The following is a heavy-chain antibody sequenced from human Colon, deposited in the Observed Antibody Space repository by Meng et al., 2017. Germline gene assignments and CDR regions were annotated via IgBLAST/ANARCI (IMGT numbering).Heavy chain of an antibody. CDR3: ARSVRLGVAGKSGAY. CDR2: INHPGNT. D-gene: IGHD6-19*01. Sequence: VQLHQWGAGLFTPSETLSPTCAVYGGSFSCYSWSWIRQPPGKGLEWIGEINHPGNTSYNPSLKSRLTISVDTSKNQFSLNLSSVTAADTALYYCARSVRLGVAGKSGAYWGQGTLVTVSS. J-gene: IGHJ4*02. V-gene: IGHV4-34*01. CDR1: GGSFSCYS.